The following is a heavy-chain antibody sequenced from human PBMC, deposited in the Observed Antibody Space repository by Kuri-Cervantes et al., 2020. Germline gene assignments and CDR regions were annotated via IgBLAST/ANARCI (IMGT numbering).Heavy chain of an antibody. Sequence: GESLKISCAASGFTFSSYGMHWVRQAPDKGLEWVAVISYDGSNKYYADSVKGRFTISRDNSKNTLYLQMNSLRAEDTAVYYCAKDFYGDYPFYYFDYWGQGTLVTVSS. D-gene: IGHD4-17*01. CDR3: AKDFYGDYPFYYFDY. V-gene: IGHV3-30*18. CDR1: GFTFSSYG. J-gene: IGHJ4*02. CDR2: ISYDGSNK.